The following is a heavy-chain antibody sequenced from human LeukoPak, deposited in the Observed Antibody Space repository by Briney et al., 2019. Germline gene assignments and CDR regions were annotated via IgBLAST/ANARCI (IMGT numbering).Heavy chain of an antibody. Sequence: GGSLRLSCAASGFTFSSYAMSWVRQAPGKGLEWVSAISGSGGSTYYADSVKGRFTISRDNSKNTLYLQMNSLRAEDTALYYCAKDIGSTYYDILTGYYNYWGQGTLVTVSS. J-gene: IGHJ4*02. V-gene: IGHV3-23*01. D-gene: IGHD3-9*01. CDR3: AKDIGSTYYDILTGYYNY. CDR2: ISGSGGST. CDR1: GFTFSSYA.